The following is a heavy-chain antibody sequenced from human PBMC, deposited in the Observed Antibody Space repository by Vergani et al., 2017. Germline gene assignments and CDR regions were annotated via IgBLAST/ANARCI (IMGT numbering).Heavy chain of an antibody. Sequence: QVQLVQSGAEVKKPGSSVKVSCKASGGTFSSYAISWVRQAPGQGLEWRGRIIPILGIANYAKKFQGRVTSTADKSTSTAYMELSSLRSEDTAVYYCARDSGYSYGQGSDYWGQGTMVTVSS. V-gene: IGHV1-69*04. CDR3: ARDSGYSYGQGSDY. D-gene: IGHD5-18*01. CDR1: GGTFSSYA. J-gene: IGHJ4*02. CDR2: IIPILGIA.